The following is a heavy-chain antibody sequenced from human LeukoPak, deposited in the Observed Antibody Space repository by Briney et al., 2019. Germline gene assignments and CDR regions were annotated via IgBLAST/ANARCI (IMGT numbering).Heavy chain of an antibody. CDR2: IYSGGST. CDR1: GFTVSSNY. Sequence: GGSLRLSCAASGFTVSSNYMSWVRQAPGKGLEWVSVIYSGGSTYYADSVKGRFTISRHNSKNTLYLQMNSLRAEDTAVYYCAREPWLVTFNAFDIWGQGTMVTVSS. CDR3: AREPWLVTFNAFDI. D-gene: IGHD6-19*01. J-gene: IGHJ3*02. V-gene: IGHV3-53*04.